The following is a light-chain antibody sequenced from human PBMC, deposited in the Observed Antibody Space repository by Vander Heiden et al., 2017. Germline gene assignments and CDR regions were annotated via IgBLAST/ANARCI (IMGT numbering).Light chain of an antibody. CDR2: AAT. CDR3: QQSYSTPRWT. CDR1: QSSSSY. J-gene: IGKJ1*01. Sequence: DIHMTQSPSSLSASVGDRVTITRRASQSSSSYLNWYQQKPGKATKLLNDAATSLQGGVPSRFSGSGSGTDFTLTISSLQPEDFATYYCQQSYSTPRWTFGQGTKVEIK. V-gene: IGKV1-39*01.